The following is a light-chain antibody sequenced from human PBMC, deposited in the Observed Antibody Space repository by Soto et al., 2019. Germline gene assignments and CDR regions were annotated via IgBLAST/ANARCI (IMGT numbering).Light chain of an antibody. V-gene: IGLV3-21*02. Sequence: SYELTQTPSVSVAPGQTAMITCAGNNIGSKSVHWYQQKPGQAPVLVVHDDDDRPSGIPERFSGSKSGDMATLTINRVEAGDGADYYCQVWDGSSEHVVFGGGTKVTVL. CDR1: NIGSKS. J-gene: IGLJ2*01. CDR2: DDD. CDR3: QVWDGSSEHVV.